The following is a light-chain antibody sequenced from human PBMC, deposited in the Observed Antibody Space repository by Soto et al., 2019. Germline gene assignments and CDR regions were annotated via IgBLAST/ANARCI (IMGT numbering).Light chain of an antibody. CDR1: QSVSTD. CDR2: GAS. Sequence: EIVLTQSPGSLSLSPGDRATLSCRASQSVSTDLAWYQQKPGQAPRLLIYGASSRATGIPDRFRGSGSGTDFILTISRLEPEDFAVYHCQQYGDTPKTFGQGTKVEIK. J-gene: IGKJ1*01. V-gene: IGKV3-20*01. CDR3: QQYGDTPKT.